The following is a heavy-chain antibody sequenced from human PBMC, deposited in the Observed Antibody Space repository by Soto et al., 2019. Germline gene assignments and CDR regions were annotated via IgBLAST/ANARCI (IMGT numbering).Heavy chain of an antibody. V-gene: IGHV1-69*13. Sequence: SAKVSCKASGGTFSSYAISWVRQAPGQGLEWMGGIIPIFGTANYAQKFQGRVTITADESTSTAYMELSSLRSEDTAVYYCATTYRGGFSSSWYNYGMDVWGQGTTVTVSS. D-gene: IGHD6-13*01. J-gene: IGHJ6*02. CDR3: ATTYRGGFSSSWYNYGMDV. CDR2: IIPIFGTA. CDR1: GGTFSSYA.